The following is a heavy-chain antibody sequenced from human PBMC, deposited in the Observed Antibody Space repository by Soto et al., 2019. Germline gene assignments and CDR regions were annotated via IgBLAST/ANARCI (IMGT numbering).Heavy chain of an antibody. V-gene: IGHV3-66*01. D-gene: IGHD4-17*01. CDR2: IYSDGST. Sequence: PRGSLRHSCTASGFTVRSNFMSWVRQAPGKGLEWVSIIYSDGSTYYADSVKGRFTISRDNSKNTLYLQMNSLRADDTAVYYCASRRNPYGAYDYWGQGTLVTVSS. J-gene: IGHJ4*02. CDR1: GFTVRSNF. CDR3: ASRRNPYGAYDY.